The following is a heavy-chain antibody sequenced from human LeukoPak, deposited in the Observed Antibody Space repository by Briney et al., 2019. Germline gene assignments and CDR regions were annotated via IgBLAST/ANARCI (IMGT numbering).Heavy chain of an antibody. Sequence: GGSLRLSCAASGFTFSGSAMHWVRQASGKGLEWVGRIRSKANSYATAYAASVKGRFTISRDDSKNTAYLQMNSLKTEDTAVYYCTRRDSSSWYGGKYFDCWGQGTLVTVSS. V-gene: IGHV3-73*01. CDR1: GFTFSGSA. CDR2: IRSKANSYAT. D-gene: IGHD6-13*01. CDR3: TRRDSSSWYGGKYFDC. J-gene: IGHJ4*02.